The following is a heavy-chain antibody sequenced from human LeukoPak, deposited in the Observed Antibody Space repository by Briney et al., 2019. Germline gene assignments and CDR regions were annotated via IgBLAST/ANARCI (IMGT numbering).Heavy chain of an antibody. Sequence: PSETLSLTCTVAGGSISSYYWSWIRQPPGKGLEWIGYVYYIGRTNYNPSLKSRVTISVDTSKNQFSLKLSSVTAADTAVYYCARTFSESYYYYGMDVWGQGTTVTVSS. CDR3: ARTFSESYYYYGMDV. CDR2: VYYIGRT. CDR1: GGSISSYY. D-gene: IGHD1-26*01. J-gene: IGHJ6*02. V-gene: IGHV4-59*01.